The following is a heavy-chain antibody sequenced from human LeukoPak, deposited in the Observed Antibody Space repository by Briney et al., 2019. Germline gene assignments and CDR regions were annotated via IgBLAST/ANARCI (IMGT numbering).Heavy chain of an antibody. CDR3: ARDAVAGFDF. CDR1: GGSISSSSSY. V-gene: IGHV4-39*07. D-gene: IGHD6-19*01. J-gene: IGHJ4*02. CDR2: IYYSGST. Sequence: PSETLSLTCTVSGGSISSSSSYWGWIRQPPGKGLEWVGSIYYSGSTYYNSSLKSRVTISVATSKNQFSLKLSSVTAADTAVYYCARDAVAGFDFWGQGTLVTVSS.